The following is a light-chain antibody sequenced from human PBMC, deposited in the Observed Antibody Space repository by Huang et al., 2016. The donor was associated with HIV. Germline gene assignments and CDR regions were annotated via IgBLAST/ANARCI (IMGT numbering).Light chain of an antibody. CDR3: QQDNNWPDT. CDR2: GAS. J-gene: IGKJ2*01. V-gene: IGKV3-15*01. CDR1: QSVCSK. Sequence: TVMTQTPATLALSPGARATLSCRARQSVCSKLSWFQQKPDQSPRLLIHGASTRAAGIPARFSGSGSGTVFTFTISCLQSEDFAVYYCQQDNNWPDTFGQGTKLEIK.